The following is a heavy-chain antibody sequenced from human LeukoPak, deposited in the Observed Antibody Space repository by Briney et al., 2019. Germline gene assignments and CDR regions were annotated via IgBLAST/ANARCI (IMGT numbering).Heavy chain of an antibody. D-gene: IGHD3-22*01. CDR2: ISSSSSYI. Sequence: PGGSLRLSCAASGFTFSSYSMNWVRQAPGKGLEWVSSISSSSSYIYYADSVKGRFTISRDNAKNSLYLQMNSLRAEDTAVYYCASGMIVVVQDAFDIWGQGTMVTVSS. V-gene: IGHV3-21*01. J-gene: IGHJ3*02. CDR1: GFTFSSYS. CDR3: ASGMIVVVQDAFDI.